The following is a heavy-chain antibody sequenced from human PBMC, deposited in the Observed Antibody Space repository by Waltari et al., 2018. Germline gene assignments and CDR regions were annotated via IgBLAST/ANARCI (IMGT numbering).Heavy chain of an antibody. J-gene: IGHJ4*02. Sequence: WVRQAPGKGLEWVSSISSSSSYIYYADSVKGRFTISRDNAKNSLYLQMNSLRAEDTAVYYCARDSILGYSYGTSDYWGQGTLVTVSS. CDR2: ISSSSSYI. V-gene: IGHV3-21*01. CDR3: ARDSILGYSYGTSDY. D-gene: IGHD5-18*01.